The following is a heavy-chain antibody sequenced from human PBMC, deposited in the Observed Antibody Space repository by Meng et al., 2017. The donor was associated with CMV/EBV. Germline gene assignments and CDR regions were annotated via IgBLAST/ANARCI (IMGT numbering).Heavy chain of an antibody. J-gene: IGHJ6*02. CDR2: ISWNSGSI. D-gene: IGHD2-2*02. Sequence: GGSLRLSCAASEFTFDDYAMHWVRQAPGKGLEWVSGISWNSGSIGYADSVKGRFTISRDNAKNSLYLQMNSLRAEDTALYYCAKDLHRSTSCYNCYYYYGMDVWGQGTTVTVSS. CDR3: AKDLHRSTSCYNCYYYYGMDV. CDR1: EFTFDDYA. V-gene: IGHV3-9*01.